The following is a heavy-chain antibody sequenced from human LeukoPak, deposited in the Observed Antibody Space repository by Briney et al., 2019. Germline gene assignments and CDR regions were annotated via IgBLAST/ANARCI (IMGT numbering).Heavy chain of an antibody. CDR3: ARAHNWKYGTFDY. CDR1: GFTFSSYS. J-gene: IGHJ4*02. D-gene: IGHD1-7*01. Sequence: PGGSLRLSCAASGFTFSSYSMNWVRQAPGKGLEWVSCISSSSSYIYYADSVKGRFTISRDNAKNSLYLQMNSLRVEDTPVYYCARAHNWKYGTFDYWGQGTLVTVSS. V-gene: IGHV3-21*04. CDR2: ISSSSSYI.